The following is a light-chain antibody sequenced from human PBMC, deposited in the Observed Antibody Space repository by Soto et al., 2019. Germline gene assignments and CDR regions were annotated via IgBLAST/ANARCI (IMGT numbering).Light chain of an antibody. CDR2: EVN. CDR1: TSDIGSYNY. J-gene: IGLJ1*01. CDR3: ASFTTISTRV. Sequence: QSVLTQPASVSGSPGQSITVSCTGTTSDIGSYNYVSWYQQHPGKAPKLIIYEVNNRPSGISNRFSGSKSGSTASLTISGLQAEDEADYYCASFTTISTRVFGTGNTGTAL. V-gene: IGLV2-14*01.